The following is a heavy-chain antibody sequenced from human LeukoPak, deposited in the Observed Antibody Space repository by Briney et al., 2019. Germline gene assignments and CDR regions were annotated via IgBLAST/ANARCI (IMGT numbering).Heavy chain of an antibody. CDR3: ARDGPYSSSSGYYFDY. D-gene: IGHD6-6*01. CDR2: ISYDGSNK. J-gene: IGHJ4*02. CDR1: GFTFSSYA. Sequence: GGSLRLSCAASGFTFSSYAMHWVRQAPGKGLEWVAVISYDGSNKYYADSVKGRFTISRDNSKNTLYLQMNSLRAEDTAVYYCARDGPYSSSSGYYFDYWGQGTLVTVSS. V-gene: IGHV3-30-3*01.